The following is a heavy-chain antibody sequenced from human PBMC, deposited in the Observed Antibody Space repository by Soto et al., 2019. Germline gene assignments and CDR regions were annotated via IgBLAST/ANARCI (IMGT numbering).Heavy chain of an antibody. V-gene: IGHV4-31*03. CDR2: IHNSGST. D-gene: IGHD6-19*01. Sequence: QVQLQESGPGLVKPSQTLSLTCLVSGASVSGDGSYCSWIRQHPGKGLEFIGYIHNSGSTYSNPSLEKRVAMSIDTSKNQFSLRLSSVTAADSAVYFCARDLGSEQWFFDNWGQGILVTVSS. CDR1: GASVSGDGSY. CDR3: ARDLGSEQWFFDN. J-gene: IGHJ4*02.